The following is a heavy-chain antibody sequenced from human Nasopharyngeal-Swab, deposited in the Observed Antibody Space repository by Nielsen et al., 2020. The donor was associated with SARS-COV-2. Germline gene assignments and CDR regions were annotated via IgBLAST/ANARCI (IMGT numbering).Heavy chain of an antibody. CDR3: ARGGPPGHYYHYYGLDV. J-gene: IGHJ6*02. CDR2: ISHSGTS. Sequence: PGKGLEWIGEISHSGTSKYNPALKSRVTISVDTSKNQVSLKLRSVTAADRGVYYCARGGPPGHYYHYYGLDVWGQGTTVTVS. D-gene: IGHD1-14*01. V-gene: IGHV4-34*01.